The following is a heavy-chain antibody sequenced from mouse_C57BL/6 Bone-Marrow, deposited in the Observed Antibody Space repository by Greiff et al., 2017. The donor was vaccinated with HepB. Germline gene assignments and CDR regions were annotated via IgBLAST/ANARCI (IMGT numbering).Heavy chain of an antibody. CDR1: GFTFSDAW. CDR2: IRNKANNHAT. CDR3: TSGGSMMVTTYYAMDY. Sequence: EVQLQESGGGLVQPGGSMKLSCAASGFTFSDAWMDWVRQSPEKGLEWVAEIRNKANNHATYYAESVKGRFTISRDDSKSSVYLQMNSLRAEDTGTYYCTSGGSMMVTTYYAMDYWGQGTSVTVSS. J-gene: IGHJ4*01. V-gene: IGHV6-6*01. D-gene: IGHD2-3*01.